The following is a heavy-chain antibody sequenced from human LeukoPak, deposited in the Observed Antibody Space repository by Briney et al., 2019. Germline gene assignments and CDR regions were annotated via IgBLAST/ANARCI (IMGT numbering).Heavy chain of an antibody. D-gene: IGHD1-14*01. CDR2: ISAHNGNT. J-gene: IGHJ5*02. CDR1: GYILTSYG. V-gene: IGHV1-18*01. Sequence: ASVKVSCKASGYILTSYGISWVRQAPGQGLEWMGWISAHNGNTNYAQKLQGRVTMTTDTSTSTAYMELRSLRSDDTAVYYCAVTAGLNKVYRFDPWGQGTLVTVSS. CDR3: AVTAGLNKVYRFDP.